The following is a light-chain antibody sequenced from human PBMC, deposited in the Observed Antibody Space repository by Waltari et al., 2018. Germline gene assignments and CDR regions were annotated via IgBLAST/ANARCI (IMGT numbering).Light chain of an antibody. V-gene: IGKV1-5*03. CDR1: QSVKNN. Sequence: DLQMTQSTSSLSASVGDRVTISCRASQSVKNNLAWYQQAPGKAPKVLIHKASRLESGAPSRFSGSGYGTEFTLTISSLQPDDFATYYCQEYDSLPVTFGGGTKVEI. CDR3: QEYDSLPVT. CDR2: KAS. J-gene: IGKJ4*01.